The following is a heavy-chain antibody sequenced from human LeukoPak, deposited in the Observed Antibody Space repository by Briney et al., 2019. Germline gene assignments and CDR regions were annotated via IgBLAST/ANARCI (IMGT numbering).Heavy chain of an antibody. CDR3: ARLYDFWSGYYPAFDY. CDR2: IWYDGSNK. J-gene: IGHJ4*02. D-gene: IGHD3-3*01. V-gene: IGHV3-33*01. CDR1: GFTFSSYG. Sequence: TGGSLRLSCAASGFTFSSYGMHWVRQAPGKGLEWAAVIWYDGSNKYYADSVKGRFTISRDNSKNTLYLQMNSLRAEDTAVYYCARLYDFWSGYYPAFDYWGQGTLVTVSS.